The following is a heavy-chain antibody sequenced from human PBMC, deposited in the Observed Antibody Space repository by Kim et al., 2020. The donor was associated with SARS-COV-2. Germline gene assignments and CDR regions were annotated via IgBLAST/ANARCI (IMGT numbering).Heavy chain of an antibody. V-gene: IGHV2-70*01. Sequence: YYSTSLTARLTISKDTSKNQVVLTMTNMDPVDTATYYCARTLAARNAFDIWGQGTMVTVSS. D-gene: IGHD6-6*01. J-gene: IGHJ3*02. CDR3: ARTLAARNAFDI.